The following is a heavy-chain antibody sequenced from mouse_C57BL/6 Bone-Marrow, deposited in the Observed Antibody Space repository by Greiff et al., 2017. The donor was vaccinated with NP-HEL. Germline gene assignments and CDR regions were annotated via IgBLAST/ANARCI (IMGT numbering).Heavy chain of an antibody. V-gene: IGHV1-20*01. CDR1: GYSFTGYF. J-gene: IGHJ3*01. CDR3: ARDYGSSPFAY. CDR2: INPYNGDT. D-gene: IGHD1-1*01. Sequence: EVKLMESGPELVKPGDSVKISCKASGYSFTGYFMNWVMQSHGKSLEWIGRINPYNGDTFYNQKFKGKATLTVDKSSSTAHMELRSLTSEDSAVYYCARDYGSSPFAYWGQGTLVTVSA.